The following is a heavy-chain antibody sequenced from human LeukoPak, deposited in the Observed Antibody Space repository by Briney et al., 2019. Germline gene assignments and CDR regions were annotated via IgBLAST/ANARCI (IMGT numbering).Heavy chain of an antibody. CDR1: GFTFGSYA. CDR3: ARVGGGYKNYYYMDV. D-gene: IGHD2-2*02. V-gene: IGHV3-20*04. CDR2: INWNGGST. J-gene: IGHJ6*03. Sequence: PGGSLRLSCAASGFTFGSYAMSWVRQAPGKGLEWVSGINWNGGSTGYADSVKGRFTISRDNAKNSLYLQMNSLRAEDTALYYCARVGGGYKNYYYMDVWGKGTTVTVSS.